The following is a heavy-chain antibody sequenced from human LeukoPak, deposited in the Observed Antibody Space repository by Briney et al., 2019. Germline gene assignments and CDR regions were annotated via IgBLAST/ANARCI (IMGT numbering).Heavy chain of an antibody. CDR3: AKLQTAVVPAATLGFDS. D-gene: IGHD2-2*01. J-gene: IGHJ4*02. V-gene: IGHV3-21*04. Sequence: GGSLRLSCATSGFSFSTYNMNWVRQAPGKGLEWVSSISRLSNYINYGDSVKGRFTVSRDNAKNSLYLQMNSLRAEDTAVYYCAKLQTAVVPAATLGFDSWGQGTLVTVSS. CDR2: ISRLSNYI. CDR1: GFSFSTYN.